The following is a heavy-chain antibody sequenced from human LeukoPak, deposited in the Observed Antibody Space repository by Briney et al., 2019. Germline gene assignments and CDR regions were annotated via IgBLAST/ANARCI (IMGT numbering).Heavy chain of an antibody. CDR1: GGTFSSYA. V-gene: IGHV1-8*02. J-gene: IGHJ5*02. CDR3: ARLVGCGSTNCYSPDNWFDP. D-gene: IGHD2-2*01. CDR2: INPNSGST. Sequence: GASVKVSCKASGGTFSSYAISWVRQATGHGLEWMGWINPNSGSTDSAQKFQGRVTMTANTSISTAYMELNNLRSEDTAVYYCARLVGCGSTNCYSPDNWFDPWGQGTLVIVSS.